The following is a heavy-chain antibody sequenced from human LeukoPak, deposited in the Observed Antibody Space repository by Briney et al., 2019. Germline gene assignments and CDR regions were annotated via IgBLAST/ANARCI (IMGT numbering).Heavy chain of an antibody. V-gene: IGHV4-30-4*08. CDR3: ARGKGYSYGIDY. CDR1: GFTFSSNY. D-gene: IGHD5-18*01. CDR2: IYNSGST. J-gene: IGHJ4*02. Sequence: LRLSCAASGFTFSSNYMSWVRQAPGKGLEWIGHIYNSGSTHYNPSLKSRVTISSDTSKNQFSLKLSSVTAADTAVYYCARGKGYSYGIDYWGQGTLVTVSS.